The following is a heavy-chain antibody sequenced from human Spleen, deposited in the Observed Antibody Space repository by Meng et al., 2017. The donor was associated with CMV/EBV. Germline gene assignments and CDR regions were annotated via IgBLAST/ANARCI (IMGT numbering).Heavy chain of an antibody. D-gene: IGHD3-16*01. CDR3: ARQLTGNSRSYVPYYFDF. CDR1: ISINNLY. Sequence: ISINNLYWCWIRQSPDKGLEWIGSISPIGATYSSPSLKSRVTISVDTSKNQFSLNLTSVTAADTALYYCARQLTGNSRSYVPYYFDFWGQGTLVTVSS. J-gene: IGHJ4*02. CDR2: ISPIGAT. V-gene: IGHV4-39*01.